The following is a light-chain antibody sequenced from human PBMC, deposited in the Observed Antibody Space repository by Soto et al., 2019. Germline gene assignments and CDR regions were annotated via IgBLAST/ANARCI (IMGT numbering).Light chain of an antibody. V-gene: IGKV3-15*01. Sequence: EIVMTQSPATLSVSPGERATLSCRASQSVSTNLAWYQQKPGQAPRLLIYGASTRATGIPARFSGSGSGTEFILTISSLQSEDFAVYYCQQHNDWPPWTFGQGTKVEIK. CDR3: QQHNDWPPWT. CDR2: GAS. CDR1: QSVSTN. J-gene: IGKJ1*01.